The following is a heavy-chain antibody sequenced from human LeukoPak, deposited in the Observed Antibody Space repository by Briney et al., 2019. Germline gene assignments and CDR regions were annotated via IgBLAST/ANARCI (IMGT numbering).Heavy chain of an antibody. D-gene: IGHD6-13*01. V-gene: IGHV3-7*01. CDR1: GFTFSSYW. CDR2: IKQDGSEK. J-gene: IGHJ3*02. CDR3: AREDSSSWLHDAFDI. Sequence: GGSLRLSCGGSGFTFSSYWMSWVRQAPGKGLEWVANIKQDGSEKYYVDSVKGRFTISRDNAKNSLYLQMNSLRAEDTAVYYCAREDSSSWLHDAFDIWGQGTMVTVSS.